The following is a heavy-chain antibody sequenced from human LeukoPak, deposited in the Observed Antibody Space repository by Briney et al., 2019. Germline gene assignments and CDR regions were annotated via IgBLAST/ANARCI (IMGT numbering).Heavy chain of an antibody. Sequence: ASVKVSCKASGYTFTGYYMHWVRQAPGQGLEWMGWMNPNSGGTNYAQKFQGRVTMTRDTSISTAYMELSSLRSDDTAVYYCARDVSGYNLFGYWGQGTLVTVSS. V-gene: IGHV1-2*02. CDR2: MNPNSGGT. CDR1: GYTFTGYY. D-gene: IGHD1-14*01. J-gene: IGHJ4*02. CDR3: ARDVSGYNLFGY.